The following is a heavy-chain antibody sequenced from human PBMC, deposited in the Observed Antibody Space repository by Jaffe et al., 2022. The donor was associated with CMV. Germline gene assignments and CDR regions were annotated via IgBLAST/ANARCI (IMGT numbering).Heavy chain of an antibody. V-gene: IGHV1-69*01. CDR2: IIPIFGTA. D-gene: IGHD3-22*01. Sequence: QVQLVQSGAEVKKPGSSVKVSCKASGGTFSSYAISWVRQAPGQGLEWMGGIIPIFGTANYAQKFQGRVTITADESTSTAYMELSSLRSEDTAVYYCARTEGIYDSSGYYAPVGAFDIWGQGTMVTVSS. J-gene: IGHJ3*02. CDR1: GGTFSSYA. CDR3: ARTEGIYDSSGYYAPVGAFDI.